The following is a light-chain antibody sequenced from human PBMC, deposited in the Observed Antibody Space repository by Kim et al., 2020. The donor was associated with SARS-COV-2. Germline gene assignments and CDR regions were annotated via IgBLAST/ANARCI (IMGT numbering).Light chain of an antibody. Sequence: DIQMTQSPSSLSASVGDRVTITCLASQSISSYLNWYQQKPGKAPKLLIYAASSLQSGVPSRFSGSGSGTDITLTISSLQPENFATYYCQQSYSTPITFGQGKRLEI. J-gene: IGKJ5*01. CDR3: QQSYSTPIT. CDR1: QSISSY. CDR2: AAS. V-gene: IGKV1-39*01.